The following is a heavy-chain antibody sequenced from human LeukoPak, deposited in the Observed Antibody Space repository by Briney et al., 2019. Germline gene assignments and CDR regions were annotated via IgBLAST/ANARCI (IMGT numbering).Heavy chain of an antibody. CDR1: GFTFSNYN. V-gene: IGHV3-48*04. J-gene: IGHJ4*02. Sequence: PGGSLRLSCAASGFTFSNYNMNWVRQAPGKGLEWVSYISSSRTTIYYADSVKGRFTISRDNAKNSLYLQMNSLRAEDTAVYYCARAGLFYDGSGSYYSFDYWGQGTLVTVSS. D-gene: IGHD3-10*01. CDR3: ARAGLFYDGSGSYYSFDY. CDR2: ISSSRTTI.